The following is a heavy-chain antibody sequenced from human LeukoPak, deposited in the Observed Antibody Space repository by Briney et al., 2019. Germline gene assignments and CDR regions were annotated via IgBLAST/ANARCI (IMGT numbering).Heavy chain of an antibody. V-gene: IGHV3-30*02. CDR3: AKDRREDYYDSSGPEGS. CDR2: IRYDGSNK. CDR1: GFTFSSYG. D-gene: IGHD3-22*01. J-gene: IGHJ5*02. Sequence: GGSLRLSCAASGFTFSSYGMHWVRQAPGKGLGWVAFIRYDGSNKYYADSVKGRFTISRDNSKHTLYLQMNSLRAEDTAVYYCAKDRREDYYDSSGPEGSWGQGTLVTVSS.